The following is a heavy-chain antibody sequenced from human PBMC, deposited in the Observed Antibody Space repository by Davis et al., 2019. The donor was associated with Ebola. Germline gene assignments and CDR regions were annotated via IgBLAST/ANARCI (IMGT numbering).Heavy chain of an antibody. J-gene: IGHJ6*02. CDR1: GYSFTSYW. CDR2: IDPSDSYT. Sequence: GGSLRLSCKGSGYSFTSYWIGWVRQMPGKGLEWMGRIDPSDSYTDYSPSFQGHVSISADKSINTAYLQWSSLKASDTAMYFCARHFVGKLFGMDVWGQGTTVTVSS. V-gene: IGHV5-10-1*01. CDR3: ARHFVGKLFGMDV. D-gene: IGHD3-3*02.